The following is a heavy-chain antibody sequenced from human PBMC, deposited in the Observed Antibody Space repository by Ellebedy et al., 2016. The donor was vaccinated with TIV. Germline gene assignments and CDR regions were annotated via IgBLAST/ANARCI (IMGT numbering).Heavy chain of an antibody. CDR1: GDSISSYF. V-gene: IGHV4-59*01. CDR2: IYYNGRT. D-gene: IGHD4/OR15-4a*01. J-gene: IGHJ4*02. CDR3: ARDGPWYNFDY. Sequence: MPSETLSLTCTVSGDSISSYFWSWVRQPPGKGLEWIGYIYYNGRTNYNPSLKSRVTISVDTSKNQFSLRLSSVTAADTAVYYCARDGPWYNFDYWGQGTLVTVSS.